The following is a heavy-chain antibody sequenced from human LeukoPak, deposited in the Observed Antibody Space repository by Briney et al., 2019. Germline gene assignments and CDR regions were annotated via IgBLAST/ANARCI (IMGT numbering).Heavy chain of an antibody. V-gene: IGHV3-30*02. D-gene: IGHD3-3*01. J-gene: IGHJ4*02. CDR1: GFTFSSYG. Sequence: GGSLRLSCAASGFTFSSYGMHWVRQAPGKGLEWVAFIRYDGSNKYYADSVKGRFPISRDNSKNTLYLQMNSLRAEDTAVYYCANAHDFWSGYCDYWGQRTLVTVSS. CDR3: ANAHDFWSGYCDY. CDR2: IRYDGSNK.